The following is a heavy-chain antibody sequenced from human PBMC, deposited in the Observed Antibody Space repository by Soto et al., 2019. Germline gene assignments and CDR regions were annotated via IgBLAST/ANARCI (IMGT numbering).Heavy chain of an antibody. CDR1: RGSISSYY. D-gene: IGHD6-19*01. CDR2: IYYSGST. CDR3: ARARQLFDSRADGYWFDP. V-gene: IGHV4-59*12. Sequence: SETLSLTCTASRGSISSYYWSWNRQPPGKGLEWIGYIYYSGSTNYNPSLKSRLTISVDTSKNPFPLKCSSCTAAATAANYCARARQLFDSRADGYWFDPLGQRPLVTVSS. J-gene: IGHJ5*02.